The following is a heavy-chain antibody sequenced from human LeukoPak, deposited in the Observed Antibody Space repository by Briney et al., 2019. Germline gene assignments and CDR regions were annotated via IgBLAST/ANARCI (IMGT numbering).Heavy chain of an antibody. J-gene: IGHJ4*02. CDR3: ARDLAAGGTYPHY. D-gene: IGHD6-13*01. V-gene: IGHV3-53*01. CDR1: GFTVSSNN. Sequence: GGSLRLSCAASGFTVSSNNMSWVRQAPGKGPKWVSVIYSDGSTYYADSVKGRFTISRDTSKNTLYLQMNSLRTEDTAVYYCARDLAAGGTYPHYWGQGTLVSVSS. CDR2: IYSDGST.